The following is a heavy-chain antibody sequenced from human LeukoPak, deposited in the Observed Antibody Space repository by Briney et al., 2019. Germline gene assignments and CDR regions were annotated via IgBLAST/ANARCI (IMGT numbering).Heavy chain of an antibody. D-gene: IGHD4-17*01. Sequence: GGSLRLSCAASGFTVSSHYMSWVRQAPGKGLEWVSVIYSGGSTYYADSVKGRFTISRDNSKNTLYLQMNSLRAEDTAVYYCARDGNYGPYYFDYWGQGTLVTVSS. CDR1: GFTVSSHY. CDR3: ARDGNYGPYYFDY. J-gene: IGHJ4*02. CDR2: IYSGGST. V-gene: IGHV3-66*02.